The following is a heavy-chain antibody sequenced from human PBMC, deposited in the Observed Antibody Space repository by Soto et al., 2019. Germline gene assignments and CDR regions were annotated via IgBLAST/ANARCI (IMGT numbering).Heavy chain of an antibody. CDR2: ISGSGGST. V-gene: IGHV3-23*01. CDR3: AKSGIVATNYYYYYMDV. CDR1: GFTFSSYA. J-gene: IGHJ6*03. Sequence: PGGSLRLSCAASGFTFSSYAMSWVRQAPWKGLEWVSAISGSGGSTYYADSVKGRFTISRDNSKNTLYLQMNSLRAEDTAVYYCAKSGIVATNYYYYYMDVWGKGTTVTVSS. D-gene: IGHD5-12*01.